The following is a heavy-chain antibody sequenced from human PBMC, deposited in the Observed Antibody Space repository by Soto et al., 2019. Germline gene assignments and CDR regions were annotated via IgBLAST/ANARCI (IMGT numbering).Heavy chain of an antibody. D-gene: IGHD4-17*01. CDR3: ARGRRSVTTSYYYYYYMDV. J-gene: IGHJ6*03. CDR1: GGSISSYY. CDR2: IYYSGST. V-gene: IGHV4-59*01. Sequence: SETLSLTCTVSGGSISSYYWRWIRQPPGKGLEWIGYIYYSGSTNYNPSLKSRVTISVDTSKNQFSLKLSSVTAADTAVYYCARGRRSVTTSYYYYYYMDVWGKGTTVTVSS.